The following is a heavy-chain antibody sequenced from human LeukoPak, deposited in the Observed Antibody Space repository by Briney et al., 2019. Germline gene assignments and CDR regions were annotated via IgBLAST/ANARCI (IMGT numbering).Heavy chain of an antibody. CDR2: IYPSDSDT. D-gene: IGHD1-7*01. J-gene: IGHJ3*02. Sequence: GESLKISCKGSGYRFTNYWIGWVRQKPGRGLEWMGIIYPSDSDTRYSPSFQGQVTMSADKSINTAYLQWGGLKASDTAMYYCAGRPPPTTRRNAFDIWGQGTMVTVSS. CDR3: AGRPPPTTRRNAFDI. CDR1: GYRFTNYW. V-gene: IGHV5-51*01.